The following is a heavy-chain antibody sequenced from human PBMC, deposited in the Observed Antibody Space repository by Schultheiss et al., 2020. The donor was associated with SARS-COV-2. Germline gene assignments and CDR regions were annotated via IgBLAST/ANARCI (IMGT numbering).Heavy chain of an antibody. CDR2: FDPEDGKT. J-gene: IGHJ4*02. Sequence: ASVKVSCKASGYTFTSYGISWVRQAPGQGLEWMGGFDPEDGKTTYAHRIQGRITMTQDTSTDTAYMELSSLRSEDTAVYYCARGGIQRHEFDYWGQGTLVTVSS. CDR1: GYTFTSYG. V-gene: IGHV1-18*01. CDR3: ARGGIQRHEFDY.